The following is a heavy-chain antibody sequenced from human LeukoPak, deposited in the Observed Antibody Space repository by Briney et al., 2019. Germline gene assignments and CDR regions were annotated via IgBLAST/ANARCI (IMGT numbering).Heavy chain of an antibody. CDR2: INWNGGST. Sequence: GGSLRLSCAASGFTFDNYGMSWVRQAPGKGLEWVSGINWNGGSTGYADSVKGRFTISRDNAKNSLYLQMNSLRAEDTALYYCARSRARAVAGPDAFDIWGQGTMVTVPS. CDR3: ARSRARAVAGPDAFDI. CDR1: GFTFDNYG. V-gene: IGHV3-20*04. D-gene: IGHD6-19*01. J-gene: IGHJ3*02.